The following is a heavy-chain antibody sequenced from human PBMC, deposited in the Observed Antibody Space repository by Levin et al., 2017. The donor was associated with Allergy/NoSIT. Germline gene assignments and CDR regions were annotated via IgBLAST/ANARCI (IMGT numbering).Heavy chain of an antibody. J-gene: IGHJ6*02. CDR3: ARDRAGYSSNKSLYYYYGMDV. D-gene: IGHD6-13*01. Sequence: SETLSLTCTVSGGSISSYYWSWIRQPPGKGLEWIGYIYYSGSTNYNPSLKSRVTISVDTSKNQFSLKLSSVTAADTAVYYCARDRAGYSSNKSLYYYYGMDVWGQGTTVTVSS. CDR2: IYYSGST. CDR1: GGSISSYY. V-gene: IGHV4-59*01.